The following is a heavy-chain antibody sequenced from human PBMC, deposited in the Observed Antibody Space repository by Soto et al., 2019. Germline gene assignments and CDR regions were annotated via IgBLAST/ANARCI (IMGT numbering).Heavy chain of an antibody. Sequence: LALTCAVYGGSFSGYYWSWIRQPPGKGLEWIGEINHSGSTNYNPSLKSRVTISVDTSKNQFSLKLSSVTAADTAVYYCARSSSWYGRDFDYWGQGTLVTVSS. CDR2: INHSGST. V-gene: IGHV4-34*01. D-gene: IGHD6-13*01. CDR1: GGSFSGYY. J-gene: IGHJ4*02. CDR3: ARSSSWYGRDFDY.